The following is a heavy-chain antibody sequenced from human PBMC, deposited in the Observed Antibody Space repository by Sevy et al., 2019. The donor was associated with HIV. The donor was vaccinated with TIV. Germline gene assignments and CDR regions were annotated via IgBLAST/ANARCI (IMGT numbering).Heavy chain of an antibody. CDR3: ARAEYSSSWYAVYYFDY. CDR1: GYTLTSYG. CDR2: ISAYNGNT. V-gene: IGHV1-18*01. Sequence: ASVKVSCKASGYTLTSYGISWVRQAPGQGLEWMGWISAYNGNTNYAQKLQGRVTMTTDTSTSTAYMELRSLRSDDTAVYYCARAEYSSSWYAVYYFDYWGQGTLVTVSS. D-gene: IGHD6-13*01. J-gene: IGHJ4*02.